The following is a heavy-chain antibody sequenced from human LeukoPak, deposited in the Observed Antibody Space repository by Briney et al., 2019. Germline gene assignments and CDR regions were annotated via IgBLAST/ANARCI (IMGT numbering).Heavy chain of an antibody. D-gene: IGHD4-11*01. Sequence: GGSLRLSRATSGFTFSRYWMSWVRQAPGKGLEWVANIDQDGSNKNYVDSVRDRFTISRDDARNSLFLQMNSLRAEDTAMYYCARVDYTDEGWGYWGQGTLVTVSS. CDR3: ARVDYTDEGWGY. J-gene: IGHJ4*02. V-gene: IGHV3-7*01. CDR2: IDQDGSNK. CDR1: GFTFSRYW.